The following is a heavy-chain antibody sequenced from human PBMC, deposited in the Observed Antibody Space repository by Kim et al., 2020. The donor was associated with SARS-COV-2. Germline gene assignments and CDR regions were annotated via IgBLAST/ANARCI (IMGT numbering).Heavy chain of an antibody. CDR2: GST. V-gene: IGHV4-59*01. D-gene: IGHD6-13*01. CDR3: ASLSGIALDY. J-gene: IGHJ4*02. Sequence: GSTNSNPSLKSRGPLPVDTSKSQFSLKLRSVTAADTAVYYCASLSGIALDYWGQGTLVTVSS.